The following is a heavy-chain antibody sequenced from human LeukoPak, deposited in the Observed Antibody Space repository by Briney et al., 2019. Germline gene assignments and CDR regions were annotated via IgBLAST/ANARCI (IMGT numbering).Heavy chain of an antibody. D-gene: IGHD5-18*01. CDR1: GFTFSSYG. CDR3: AKDRRGYTYNFDF. CDR2: ISNDGSNK. V-gene: IGHV3-30*18. J-gene: IGHJ4*02. Sequence: PGRSLRLSCAASGFTFSSYGMRWVRQAPGKGLEWVAVISNDGSNKYYADSVKGRFTVSRDNSKNTLYLQMNSLRAEDTAVFYCAKDRRGYTYNFDFWGQGTLVTVSS.